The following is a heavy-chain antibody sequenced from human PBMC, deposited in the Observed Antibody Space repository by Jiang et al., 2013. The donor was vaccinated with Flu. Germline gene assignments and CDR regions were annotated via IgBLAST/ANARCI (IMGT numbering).Heavy chain of an antibody. CDR3: ARGVGDLGDY. CDR1: GYSFISYD. V-gene: IGHV1-8*01. J-gene: IGHJ4*02. CDR2: MSPRNGDT. Sequence: QLVESGAEVKEPGASVKVSCKASGYSFISYDINWVRQATGQGLEWMGWMSPRNGDTGYARNFQGRITMTRDTSTTTAYMELSNLRSEDTAVYYCARGVGDLGDYWGQGALVTVSS. D-gene: IGHD3-10*01.